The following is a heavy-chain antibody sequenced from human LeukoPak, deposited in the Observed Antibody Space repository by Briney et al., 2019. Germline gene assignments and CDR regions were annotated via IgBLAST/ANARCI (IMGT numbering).Heavy chain of an antibody. CDR2: INHSGST. CDR1: GGSFSGYY. CDR3: ARSLGRGITMVRGVIGVMDY. Sequence: PSQTLSLTCTVSGGSFSGYYWSWIRQPPGKGLEWVGEINHSGSTNYNPSLKSRVTISVDTSKNQFSLKLSSVTAADTAVYYCARSLGRGITMVRGVIGVMDYWGQGTLVTVSS. J-gene: IGHJ4*02. V-gene: IGHV4-34*01. D-gene: IGHD3-10*01.